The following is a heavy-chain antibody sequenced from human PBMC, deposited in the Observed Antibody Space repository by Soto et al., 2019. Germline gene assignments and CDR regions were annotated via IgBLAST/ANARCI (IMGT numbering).Heavy chain of an antibody. CDR3: ARDDIPGIAVSTYGMDV. D-gene: IGHD6-19*01. V-gene: IGHV3-33*01. J-gene: IGHJ6*02. Sequence: GGSMRLSCAASGFIFSNFGMHWVRQAPGKGLEWVAVIWNDGSNEYYADSVKGRFTISKDNSKSTLYLQMNSLRAEDTAVYYCARDDIPGIAVSTYGMDVWGQGTTVTVSS. CDR1: GFIFSNFG. CDR2: IWNDGSNE.